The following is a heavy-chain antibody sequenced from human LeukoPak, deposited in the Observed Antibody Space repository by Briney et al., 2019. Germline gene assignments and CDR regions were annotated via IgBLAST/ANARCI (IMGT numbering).Heavy chain of an antibody. CDR3: ARDGGSY. CDR1: GFIVNDHA. D-gene: IGHD3-16*01. J-gene: IGHJ4*02. Sequence: PGGSLRPSCVASGFIVNDHAMHWVRQAPGKGLEWVSGISWNSGSIGYADSVKGRFTISRDNAKNSLYLQMNSLRAEDTAVYYCARDGGSYWGQGTLVTVSS. CDR2: ISWNSGSI. V-gene: IGHV3-9*01.